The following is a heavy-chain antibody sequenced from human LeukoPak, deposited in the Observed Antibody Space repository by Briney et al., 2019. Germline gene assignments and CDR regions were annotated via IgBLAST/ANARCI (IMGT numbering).Heavy chain of an antibody. CDR3: AHRYYYGSAHPEKRSVEDDAFDI. Sequence: SGPTLVKPTQTLTLTCTFSGFSLSTSGVGVGWIRQPPGKALEWLALIYWNDDKRYSPSLKSRLTITKDTSKNQVVLTMINMDPVDTATYYCAHRYYYGSAHPEKRSVEDDAFDIWGQGTMVTVSS. CDR1: GFSLSTSGVG. V-gene: IGHV2-5*01. J-gene: IGHJ3*02. D-gene: IGHD3-10*01. CDR2: IYWNDDK.